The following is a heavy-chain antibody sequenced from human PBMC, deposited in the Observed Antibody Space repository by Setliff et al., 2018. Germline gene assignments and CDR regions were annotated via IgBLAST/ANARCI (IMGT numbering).Heavy chain of an antibody. CDR1: GGSIRGYY. J-gene: IGHJ4*02. D-gene: IGHD4-17*01. Sequence: SETLSLTCTVSGGSIRGYYWNWIRQPPGKGLEWIGYIYYSGSTNYNPSLKGRVTISVDTSKNHFSLKLSSVTAADTAVYYCAGSTVTQVDYWGQGTLVTVSS. V-gene: IGHV4-59*08. CDR3: AGSTVTQVDY. CDR2: IYYSGST.